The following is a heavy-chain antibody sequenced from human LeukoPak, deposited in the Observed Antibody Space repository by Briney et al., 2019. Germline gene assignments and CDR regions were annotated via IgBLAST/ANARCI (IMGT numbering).Heavy chain of an antibody. D-gene: IGHD5-18*01. Sequence: ASVKVSCKASGGSFSSYAISWVRQAPGQGLEWMGRIIPVFGTANYAQKFQERVTITADTVSNTAYLEVTSLTSADTALSFCEKQGAARQDYYMDVWGNGTTVTVSS. CDR1: GGSFSSYA. J-gene: IGHJ6*03. CDR3: EKQGAARQDYYMDV. CDR2: IIPVFGTA. V-gene: IGHV1-69*06.